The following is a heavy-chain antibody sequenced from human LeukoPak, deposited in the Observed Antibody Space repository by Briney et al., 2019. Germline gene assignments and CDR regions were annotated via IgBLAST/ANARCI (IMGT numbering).Heavy chain of an antibody. J-gene: IGHJ4*02. V-gene: IGHV4-4*07. CDR1: GGSISSYY. CDR3: ARAFLPYTPYSSGWYVWDY. Sequence: PSETLSLTCTVSGGSISSYYWSWIRQPAGKGLEWIGRIYTSGSTNYNPSLKSRVTMSVDTSKNQFSLKLSSVTAADTAVYYCARAFLPYTPYSSGWYVWDYWGQGTLVTVSS. D-gene: IGHD6-19*01. CDR2: IYTSGST.